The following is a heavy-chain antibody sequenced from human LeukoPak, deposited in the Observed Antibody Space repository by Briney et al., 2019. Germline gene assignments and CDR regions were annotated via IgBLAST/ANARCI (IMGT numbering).Heavy chain of an antibody. J-gene: IGHJ4*02. CDR2: IYSGGST. Sequence: GGSLRLSCTGSEFAINYHSIHWVRQAPGKGLEWVSVIYSGGSTKYADSVKARFTISRDNSKNTVYLQMNSLRADDTAVYYCARATLDNWGQGTLVTVSS. CDR1: EFAINYHS. CDR3: ARATLDN. V-gene: IGHV3-53*01.